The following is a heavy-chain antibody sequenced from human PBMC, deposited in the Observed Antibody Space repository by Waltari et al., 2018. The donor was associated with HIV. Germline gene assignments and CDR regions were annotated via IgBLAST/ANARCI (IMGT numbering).Heavy chain of an antibody. Sequence: EVKLVESGGGLVQPGRSLRLSCTASGFTFGDYSMSWIRQAPGKGREWVGFIRSKANGGTREYAASVKGRFTISRDDSKSIAFLQMDSLKTEDTAVYFCTRDVVRYYYNGSGYSESWGQGTLVTVSS. J-gene: IGHJ5*02. CDR1: GFTFGDYS. CDR3: TRDVVRYYYNGSGYSES. V-gene: IGHV3-49*03. D-gene: IGHD3-22*01. CDR2: IRSKANGGTR.